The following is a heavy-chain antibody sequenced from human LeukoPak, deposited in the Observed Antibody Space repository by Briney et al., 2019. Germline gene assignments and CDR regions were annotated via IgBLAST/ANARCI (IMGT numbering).Heavy chain of an antibody. J-gene: IGHJ4*02. CDR1: GGSISSYY. CDR3: ARLARWLVDFDY. Sequence: SETLSLTCTVSGGSISSYYWSWIRQPPGEGLEWVGYIHHSGRTYYNPSLKSRVTMSLDTSKNQFSLKLSSVTAADTAVYYCARLARWLVDFDYWGQGTLVTVSS. D-gene: IGHD6-19*01. V-gene: IGHV4-59*08. CDR2: IHHSGRT.